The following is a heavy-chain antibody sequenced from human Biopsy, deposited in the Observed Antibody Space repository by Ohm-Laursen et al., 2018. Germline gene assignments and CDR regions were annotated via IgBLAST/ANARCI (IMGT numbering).Heavy chain of an antibody. CDR2: VYYSATT. CDR3: ARGGGYFKLDV. V-gene: IGHV4-61*03. Sequence: SETLSLTCTVSGGSVTDSFHFWSWVRQPPGKGLEWIGNVYYSATTNYNPSLESRVTISLDTSKNHFSLRLSSVTAADTAIYYCARGGGYFKLDVWGQGTTVTVSS. J-gene: IGHJ6*02. D-gene: IGHD5-12*01. CDR1: GGSVTDSFHF.